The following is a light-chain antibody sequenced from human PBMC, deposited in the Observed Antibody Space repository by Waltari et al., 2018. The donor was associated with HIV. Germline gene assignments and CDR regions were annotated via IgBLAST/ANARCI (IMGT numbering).Light chain of an antibody. Sequence: SYELTQPPSVSVSPGQTARITCSGDALPKQYAYWYQQKPGQAPILVIYKDIDRPSGIPERFSGSSAGTTVTLTISGVQAEDEADYYCQSADSSDTFVFGSGTKVTVL. CDR3: QSADSSDTFV. J-gene: IGLJ1*01. CDR2: KDI. CDR1: ALPKQY. V-gene: IGLV3-25*03.